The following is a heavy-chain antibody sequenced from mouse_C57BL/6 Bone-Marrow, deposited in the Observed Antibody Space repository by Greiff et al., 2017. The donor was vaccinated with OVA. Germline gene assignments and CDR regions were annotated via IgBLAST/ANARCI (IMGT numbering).Heavy chain of an antibody. CDR2: IDPSDSYT. Sequence: QVQLQQPGAELVMPGASVKLSCKASGYTFTSYWMHWVKQRPGQGLEWIGEIDPSDSYTNYNQKFKGKSTLTVDKSSSTAYMQLSSLTSEDSAVYYCASRLRYPWFAYWGQGTLVTVSA. J-gene: IGHJ3*01. D-gene: IGHD1-1*01. CDR1: GYTFTSYW. V-gene: IGHV1-69*01. CDR3: ASRLRYPWFAY.